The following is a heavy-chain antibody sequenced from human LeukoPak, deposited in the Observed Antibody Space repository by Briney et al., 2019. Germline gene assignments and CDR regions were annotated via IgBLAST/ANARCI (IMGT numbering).Heavy chain of an antibody. D-gene: IGHD5-18*01. CDR3: ARAPGIPPYYYYYYMDV. CDR1: GGSISSYY. J-gene: IGHJ6*03. Sequence: SETLSLTCTVSGGSISSYYWSWIRQPPGKGLEWIGYIYYSGSTNYNPSPKSRVTISVDTSKNQFSLRLSSVTAADTAVYYCARAPGIPPYYYYYYMDVWGKGTTVTVSS. V-gene: IGHV4-59*01. CDR2: IYYSGST.